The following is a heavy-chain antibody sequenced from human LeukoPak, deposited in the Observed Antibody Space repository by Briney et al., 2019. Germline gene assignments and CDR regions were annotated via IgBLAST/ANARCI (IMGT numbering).Heavy chain of an antibody. V-gene: IGHV4-59*01. CDR2: IYYSGST. Sequence: PSETLSLTCTVSGGSISSYYWSWIRQPPGKGLEWIGYIYYSGSTNYNPSLKSRVTISVDTSKNQFSLKLSSVTAADTAVYYCASFRGAVGEIVYWDQGTLVTVSS. D-gene: IGHD3-16*01. J-gene: IGHJ4*02. CDR1: GGSISSYY. CDR3: ASFRGAVGEIVY.